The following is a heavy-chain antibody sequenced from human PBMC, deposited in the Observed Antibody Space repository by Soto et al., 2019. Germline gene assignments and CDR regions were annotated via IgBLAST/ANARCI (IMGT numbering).Heavy chain of an antibody. Sequence: EVQLVESGGGLVKPGGSLRLSCAASGFTFSSYSMNWVRQAPGKGLEWVSSISSSSSYIYYADSVKGRFTISRDNAKNSLYLQMNSLRAEDTAVYYCARDNWGEQYCSGGSCYPGFGYWGQGTLVTVSS. D-gene: IGHD2-15*01. J-gene: IGHJ4*02. CDR2: ISSSSSYI. CDR1: GFTFSSYS. CDR3: ARDNWGEQYCSGGSCYPGFGY. V-gene: IGHV3-21*01.